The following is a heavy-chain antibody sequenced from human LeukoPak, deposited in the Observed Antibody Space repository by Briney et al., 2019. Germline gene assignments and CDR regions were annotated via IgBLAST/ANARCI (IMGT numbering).Heavy chain of an antibody. CDR1: GGTFSSYA. J-gene: IGHJ4*02. CDR3: ARVSYYDSSGSFDY. Sequence: AASVKVSCTASGGTFSSYAISWVRQAPGQGLEWMGGIIPIFGTANYAQKFQGRITITADKSTSTAYMELSSLRSEDTAVYYCARVSYYDSSGSFDYWGQGALVTVAS. CDR2: IIPIFGTA. V-gene: IGHV1-69*06. D-gene: IGHD3-22*01.